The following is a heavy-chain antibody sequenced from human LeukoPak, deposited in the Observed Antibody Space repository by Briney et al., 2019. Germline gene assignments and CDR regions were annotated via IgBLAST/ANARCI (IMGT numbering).Heavy chain of an antibody. CDR3: ARDPYYESSGRRQFDY. CDR1: GYTFTSYG. D-gene: IGHD3-22*01. Sequence: ASVKVSCKASGYTFTSYGISWLRHAPGQGLEWMGWISAYNGNTNYAQKLQGRVTMTTDTSTSTAYMELRSLRSDDTAVYYCARDPYYESSGRRQFDYWGQGTLVTVSS. CDR2: ISAYNGNT. V-gene: IGHV1-18*01. J-gene: IGHJ4*02.